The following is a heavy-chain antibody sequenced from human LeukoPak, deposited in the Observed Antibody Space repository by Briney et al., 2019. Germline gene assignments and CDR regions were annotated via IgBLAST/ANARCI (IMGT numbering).Heavy chain of an antibody. CDR1: GGSISRTSSY. J-gene: IGHJ4*02. V-gene: IGHV4-39*01. CDR2: IYYSGNT. Sequence: SATLSLTCTVSGGSISRTSSYWGWISQPPGKGLEWIGTIYYSGNTYYNPSLKSRVTISVDTSKNQFSLRLSSVTAADTAVYYCARLLGGSYFPYFDYWGQGTLVTVSS. D-gene: IGHD1-26*01. CDR3: ARLLGGSYFPYFDY.